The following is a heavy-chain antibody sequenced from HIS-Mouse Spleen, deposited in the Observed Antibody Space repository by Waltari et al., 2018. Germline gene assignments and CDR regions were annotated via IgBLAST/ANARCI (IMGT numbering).Heavy chain of an antibody. CDR1: GFTFSSYA. Sequence: QVQLVESGGGVVQPGRSLRLSCAASGFTFSSYALHWVRHAPGKGREWVAVISYDGSNKSSADSAKGRFPISRDNSKNTLYLQMNSLRAEDTAVYYCASHHIAALDYWGQGTLVPVSS. D-gene: IGHD6-6*01. CDR2: ISYDGSNK. CDR3: ASHHIAALDY. J-gene: IGHJ4*02. V-gene: IGHV3-30-3*01.